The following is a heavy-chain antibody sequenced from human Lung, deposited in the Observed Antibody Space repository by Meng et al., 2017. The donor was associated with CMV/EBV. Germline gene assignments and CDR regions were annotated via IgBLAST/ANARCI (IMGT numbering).Heavy chain of an antibody. J-gene: IGHJ2*01. Sequence: FSGFSLNTAGLGVGWVRQPPGKAPEWLALVYWNDDNRYSPSLRNRLTINKDTSKNQAVLTMSNMDPVDTATYYCAHYGDYRFGWYFDLWGRGTLVTVSS. CDR1: GFSLNTAGLG. V-gene: IGHV2-5*01. D-gene: IGHD4-17*01. CDR3: AHYGDYRFGWYFDL. CDR2: VYWNDDN.